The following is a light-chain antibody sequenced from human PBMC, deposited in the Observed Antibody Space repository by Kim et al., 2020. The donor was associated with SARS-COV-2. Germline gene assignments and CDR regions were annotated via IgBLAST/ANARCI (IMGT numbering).Light chain of an antibody. CDR2: EVS. V-gene: IGLV2-8*01. CDR1: GSDFGGYKY. Sequence: GLSVTIPCPATGSDFGGYKYVSWYQQRPGKAPRLLLYEVSKRPSGVPDRFSGSKSGNAASLTVSRLQDDDEADYYCSSFADGDKLVFGGGTQLTVL. CDR3: SSFADGDKLV. J-gene: IGLJ2*01.